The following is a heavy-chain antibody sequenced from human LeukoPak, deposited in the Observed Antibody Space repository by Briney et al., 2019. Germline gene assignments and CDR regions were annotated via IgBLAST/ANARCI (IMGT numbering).Heavy chain of an antibody. J-gene: IGHJ2*01. Sequence: SQTLSLTCALSGDSVSSNSAAWNWIRQSPSRGLEWLGRTYYASKWYNDYAVSVNSRITINPDTSRNQFSLQLSSVTPEDTAVYYCARARHNIHNGWAWYFDLWGRGTLVTV. CDR2: TYYASKWYN. D-gene: IGHD6-19*01. CDR1: GDSVSSNSAA. V-gene: IGHV6-1*01. CDR3: ARARHNIHNGWAWYFDL.